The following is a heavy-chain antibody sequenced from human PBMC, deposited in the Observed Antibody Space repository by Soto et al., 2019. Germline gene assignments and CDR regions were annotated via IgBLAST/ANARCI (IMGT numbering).Heavy chain of an antibody. V-gene: IGHV4-59*08. Sequence: PSETLSLTCTVSGGSVSGYYWSWIRQSPENGLQWIAYFHDSGITNYNPSLKSRITTSVDTSKNQVSLKLSSVTAADTAVYYCARHYASGTYPLEYWGQGTLVTVSS. J-gene: IGHJ4*02. D-gene: IGHD3-10*01. CDR2: FHDSGIT. CDR3: ARHYASGTYPLEY. CDR1: GGSVSGYY.